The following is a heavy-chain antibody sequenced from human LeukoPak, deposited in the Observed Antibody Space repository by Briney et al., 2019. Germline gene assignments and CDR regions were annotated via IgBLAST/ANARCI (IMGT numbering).Heavy chain of an antibody. J-gene: IGHJ3*02. CDR3: AKVGDYDILTGLTHDAFDI. Sequence: GGSLRLSCAASGFTFSSYAMSWVRQAPGKGLEWVSAISGSGGSTYYADSVKGRFTISRDNPKNTLYLQMNSLRAEDTAVYYCAKVGDYDILTGLTHDAFDIWGQGTMVTVSS. D-gene: IGHD3-9*01. CDR1: GFTFSSYA. CDR2: ISGSGGST. V-gene: IGHV3-23*01.